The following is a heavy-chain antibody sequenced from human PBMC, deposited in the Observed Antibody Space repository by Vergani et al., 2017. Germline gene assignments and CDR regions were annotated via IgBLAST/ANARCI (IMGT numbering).Heavy chain of an antibody. CDR2: INHSGST. V-gene: IGHV4-34*01. Sequence: QVQLQQWGAGLLKPSETLSLTCAVYGGSFSGYYWSWIRQPPGKGLEWIGEINHSGSTNYNPSLKSRVTISVDTSKNQFSLKLSSVTAADTAVYYCARGFPMGYCSGGSCYIYYFDYWGQGTLVTVSS. CDR1: GGSFSGYY. CDR3: ARGFPMGYCSGGSCYIYYFDY. D-gene: IGHD2-15*01. J-gene: IGHJ4*02.